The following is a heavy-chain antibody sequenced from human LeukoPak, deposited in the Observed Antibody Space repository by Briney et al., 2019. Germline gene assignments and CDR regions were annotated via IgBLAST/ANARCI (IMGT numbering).Heavy chain of an antibody. V-gene: IGHV3-48*03. CDR2: ISSSGSTI. CDR1: GFTFSSYE. CDR3: ARQYGVYDPPSWYYYYGMDV. J-gene: IGHJ6*02. D-gene: IGHD5/OR15-5a*01. Sequence: GGSLRLSCAASGFTFSSYEMNWVRQAPGKGLEWVSYISSSGSTIYYADSVKGRFTISRDNAKNSLYLQMNSLRAEDTAVYYCARQYGVYDPPSWYYYYGMDVWGQGTTVTVSS.